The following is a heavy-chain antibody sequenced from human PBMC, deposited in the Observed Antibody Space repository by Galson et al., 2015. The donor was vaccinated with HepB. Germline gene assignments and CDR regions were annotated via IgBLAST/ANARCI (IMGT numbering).Heavy chain of an antibody. CDR3: ARVLIAAAGYSTPLGWDY. CDR1: GYTFTSYG. CDR2: ISAYNGNT. Sequence: SVKVSCKASGYTFTSYGISWVRQAPGQGLEWMGWISAYNGNTNYAQKLQGRVTMTTDTSTSTAYMELRSLRSDDTAVYYCARVLIAAAGYSTPLGWDYWGQGTLVTVSS. V-gene: IGHV1-18*01. D-gene: IGHD6-13*01. J-gene: IGHJ4*02.